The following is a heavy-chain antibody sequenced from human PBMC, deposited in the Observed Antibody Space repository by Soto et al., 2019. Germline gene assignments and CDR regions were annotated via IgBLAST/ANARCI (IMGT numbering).Heavy chain of an antibody. Sequence: WASVKVSCKASRYTFTSYGMHWVRQAPGQRLEWMGWINAGNGDTKYSQKSQGRITITRDTSASTVYMELSSLRSEDTAVYYCARDGAVAGNINFDCWGQGTLVTVSS. CDR3: ARDGAVAGNINFDC. CDR2: INAGNGDT. D-gene: IGHD6-19*01. V-gene: IGHV1-3*01. J-gene: IGHJ4*02. CDR1: RYTFTSYG.